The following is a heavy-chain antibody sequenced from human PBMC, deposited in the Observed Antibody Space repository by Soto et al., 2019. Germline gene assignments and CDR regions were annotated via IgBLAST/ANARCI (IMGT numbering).Heavy chain of an antibody. CDR3: ALIKDCSRTGCFLASFDP. J-gene: IGHJ5*02. V-gene: IGHV2-26*01. D-gene: IGHD2-2*01. CDR1: GLSLSNAKLG. CDR2: IFSNGDK. Sequence: SGPTLVNPTETLTLTCTVSGLSLSNAKLGVSWIRQPPGKALEWLAHIFSNGDKSYSTSLDRRLTISKDTSKSQVVLTMTNLDPVDSGTSYCALIKDCSRTGCFLASFDPWGQGTLVTVSS.